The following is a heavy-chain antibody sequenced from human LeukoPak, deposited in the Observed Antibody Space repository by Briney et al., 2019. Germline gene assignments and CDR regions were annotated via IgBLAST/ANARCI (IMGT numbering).Heavy chain of an antibody. CDR2: IYYSGST. V-gene: IGHV4-39*07. CDR1: GGSISSSSYY. Sequence: KPSETLSLTCTVSGGSISSSSYYWGWIRQPPGKGLEWIGSIYYSGSTYYNPSLRSRVTISVDTSKNQFSLKLSSVTAADTAVYYCARGPRVGSGWYQNMRAVYYFDYWGQGTLVTVSS. CDR3: ARGPRVGSGWYQNMRAVYYFDY. J-gene: IGHJ4*02. D-gene: IGHD6-19*01.